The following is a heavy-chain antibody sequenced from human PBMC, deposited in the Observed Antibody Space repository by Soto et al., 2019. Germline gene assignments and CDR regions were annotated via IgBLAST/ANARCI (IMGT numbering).Heavy chain of an antibody. D-gene: IGHD1-7*01. CDR1: GGSISSYY. CDR2: IYYSGST. Sequence: QVQLQESGPGLVKPSETLSLTCTVSGGSISSYYWSWIRQPPGKGLEWIGYIYYSGSTNYNPTLKSRVTISVDTSKNQFSLKLSSVTAADTAVYYCARRVGYNGNYVCFDPWAQGTPVTVSS. V-gene: IGHV4-59*01. CDR3: ARRVGYNGNYVCFDP. J-gene: IGHJ5*02.